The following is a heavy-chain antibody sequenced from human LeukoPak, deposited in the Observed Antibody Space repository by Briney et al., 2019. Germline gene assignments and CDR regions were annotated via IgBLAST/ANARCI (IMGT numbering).Heavy chain of an antibody. V-gene: IGHV4-4*07. D-gene: IGHD3-3*01. CDR3: ARAPGIFGVVSFFDY. CDR1: GGSISSYY. Sequence: RTSETLSLTCTVSGGSISSYYWSWIRQPAGKGLEWIGRIYTSGSTNYNPSLKSRVTMSVDTSKNQFSLKLSSVTAADTAVYYCARAPGIFGVVSFFDYWGQGTLVTVSS. CDR2: IYTSGST. J-gene: IGHJ4*02.